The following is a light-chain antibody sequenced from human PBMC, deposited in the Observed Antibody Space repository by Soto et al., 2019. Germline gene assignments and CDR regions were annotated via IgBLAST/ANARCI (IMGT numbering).Light chain of an antibody. CDR1: SGDVGGYDY. Sequence: QSVLTQPASVSGSPGQSIAISCTGTSGDVGGYDYVSWYQQHPDKAPKLMIYEVTKRPSWVSNRFSGSKSGNTASLTISGLQPEDEADYYCSSHTSGSTRVFGSGTKAT. V-gene: IGLV2-14*01. CDR2: EVT. J-gene: IGLJ1*01. CDR3: SSHTSGSTRV.